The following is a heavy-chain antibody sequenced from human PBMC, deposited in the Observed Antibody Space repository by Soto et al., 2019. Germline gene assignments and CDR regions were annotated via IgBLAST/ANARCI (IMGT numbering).Heavy chain of an antibody. CDR1: GGTFSTYA. CDR3: ARGEYDVFVMAGTSTGYQHPYHGMDV. Sequence: QDHLVQSGAAVKKPASSVKISCRSTGGTFSTYAFSWVRQAPGQGLEWMGGIIPMFATPIYAQKYQGRVTIPPDDATSTAYMEGTSLRSNDTAVYFCARGEYDVFVMAGTSTGYQHPYHGMDVWGQGTSVTVSS. V-gene: IGHV1-69*05. J-gene: IGHJ6*02. CDR2: IIPMFATP. D-gene: IGHD2-21*01.